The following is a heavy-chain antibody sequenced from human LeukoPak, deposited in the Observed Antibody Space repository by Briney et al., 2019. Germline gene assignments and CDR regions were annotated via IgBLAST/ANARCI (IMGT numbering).Heavy chain of an antibody. J-gene: IGHJ5*02. D-gene: IGHD3-10*01. V-gene: IGHV4-31*03. CDR3: ARYLWFGELSGWFDP. CDR2: IYYSGST. Sequence: PSQTLSLTCTVSGGSISSGGYYWSWIRQHPGKGLEWIGYIYYSGSTYYNPSLKSRVTMSVDTSKNQFSLKLSSVTAADTAVYYCARYLWFGELSGWFDPWGQGTLVTVSS. CDR1: GGSISSGGYY.